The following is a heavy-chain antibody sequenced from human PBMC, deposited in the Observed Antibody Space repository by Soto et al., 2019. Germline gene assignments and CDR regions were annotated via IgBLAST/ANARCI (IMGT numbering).Heavy chain of an antibody. CDR1: GGSISSYY. J-gene: IGHJ6*02. Sequence: QVQLQESGPGLVKPSETLSLSCTVSGGSISSYYWSWFRQSPGKRMEWIGYVHHSWGSSYNPSLQSRAAISLDTSKSQFSLKVTSVTAADTAVYDCARQGFGPLHGLVDVWGQGTTVTVSS. D-gene: IGHD3-10*01. V-gene: IGHV4-59*08. CDR2: VHHSWGS. CDR3: ARQGFGPLHGLVDV.